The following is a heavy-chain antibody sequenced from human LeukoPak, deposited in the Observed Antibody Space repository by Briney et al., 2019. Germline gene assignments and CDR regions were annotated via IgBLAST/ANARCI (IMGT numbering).Heavy chain of an antibody. D-gene: IGHD3-22*01. J-gene: IGHJ4*02. CDR3: AGLVGRYSSGLYYYYFDY. V-gene: IGHV4-4*02. CDR2: VYLSGTT. Sequence: SGTLSLTCTVSGDSINSLDLWSWVRQPPGKGLEWIGEVYLSGTTHSNPSVKSRVTISIDKSKNQFFLNLSSVTAADTAVYYCAGLVGRYSSGLYYYYFDYWGQGTLVTVSS. CDR1: GDSINSLDL.